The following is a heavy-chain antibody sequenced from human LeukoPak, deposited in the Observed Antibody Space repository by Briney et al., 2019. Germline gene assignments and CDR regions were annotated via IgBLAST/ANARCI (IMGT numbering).Heavy chain of an antibody. CDR1: GYSFSSYW. J-gene: IGHJ4*02. Sequence: GESLKISCKGLGYSFSSYWNAWVRQRPGKGLEWMGIIYPGGSETRYDPSFQGQVTISADSSTSTAYLQWSSLQASDTAMYYCVRLFRNWSDGGVDQWGQGTLVTVSS. D-gene: IGHD1-1*01. V-gene: IGHV5-51*01. CDR3: VRLFRNWSDGGVDQ. CDR2: IYPGGSET.